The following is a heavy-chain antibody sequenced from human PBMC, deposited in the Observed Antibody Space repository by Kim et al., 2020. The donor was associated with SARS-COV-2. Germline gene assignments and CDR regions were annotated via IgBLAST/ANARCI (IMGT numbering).Heavy chain of an antibody. V-gene: IGHV3-30*04. CDR3: ARPPDSSGWYGVGFDY. D-gene: IGHD6-19*01. Sequence: GGSLRLSCAASGFTFSSYAMHWVRQAPGKGLEWVAVISYDGSNKYYADSVKGRFTISRDNSKNTLYLQMNSLRAEDTAVYYCARPPDSSGWYGVGFDYWG. CDR2: ISYDGSNK. J-gene: IGHJ4*01. CDR1: GFTFSSYA.